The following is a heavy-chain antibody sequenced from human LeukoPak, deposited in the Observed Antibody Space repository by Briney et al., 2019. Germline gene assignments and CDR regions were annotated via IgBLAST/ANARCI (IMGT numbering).Heavy chain of an antibody. Sequence: ASVKVSCTASGYTFTSYGISWVRQAPGQGLEWMGWISAYNGNTNYAQKLQGRVTVTTDTSTSTAYMELRSLRSDDTAVYYCARDNIVVVVAALDYWGQGTLVTVSS. CDR1: GYTFTSYG. J-gene: IGHJ4*02. CDR2: ISAYNGNT. V-gene: IGHV1-18*01. CDR3: ARDNIVVVVAALDY. D-gene: IGHD2-15*01.